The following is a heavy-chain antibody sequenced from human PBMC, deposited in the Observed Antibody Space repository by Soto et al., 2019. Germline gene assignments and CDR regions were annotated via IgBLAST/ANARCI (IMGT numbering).Heavy chain of an antibody. CDR2: IYYTGST. J-gene: IGHJ3*01. V-gene: IGHV4-31*03. CDR3: ARGPDYYDNSGMTFHV. Sequence: PSETLSLTCTVSGGSISSGGYYWSWIRQHPGKGLEWIGYIYYTGSTHYNPSLKSRVTMSVDTSKNQFSLRVSSVTAADTAVYYCARGPDYYDNSGMTFHVWGQGTMVTVSS. D-gene: IGHD3-22*01. CDR1: GGSISSGGYY.